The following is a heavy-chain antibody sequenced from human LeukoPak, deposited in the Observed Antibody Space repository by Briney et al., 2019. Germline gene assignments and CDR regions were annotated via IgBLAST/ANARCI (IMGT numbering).Heavy chain of an antibody. CDR2: ISSSSSYI. CDR1: GFTFSSYS. CDR3: ARGIPYYYYYYMDV. D-gene: IGHD2-21*01. J-gene: IGHJ6*03. Sequence: PGGSLRLSCAASGFTFSSYSMNWVRQAPGKGLEWVSSISSSSSYIYYADSVKGRFTISRDNAKNSLYLQMNSLRAGDTAVYYCARGIPYYYYYYMDVWGKGTTVTVSS. V-gene: IGHV3-21*01.